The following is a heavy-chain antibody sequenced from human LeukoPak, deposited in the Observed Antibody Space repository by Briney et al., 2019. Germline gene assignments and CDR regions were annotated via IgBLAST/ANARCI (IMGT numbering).Heavy chain of an antibody. CDR2: IHHTGSA. D-gene: IGHD2-2*01. J-gene: IGHJ6*03. V-gene: IGHV4/OR15-8*01. CDR1: GFTFSGYW. CDR3: ARACSSTSCYLYYYMDV. Sequence: GSLRLSCVASGFTFSGYWMSWVRQAPGKGLEWIGEIHHTGSANYNPSLKSRVTISIDESKNQFSLNLTSVTTADTAQYYCARACSSTSCYLYYYMDVWGKGTTVTVSS.